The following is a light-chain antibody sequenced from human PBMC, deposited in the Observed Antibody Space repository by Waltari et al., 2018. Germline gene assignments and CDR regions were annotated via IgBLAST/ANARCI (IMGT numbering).Light chain of an antibody. J-gene: IGLJ2*01. CDR2: YES. CDR1: DIGRKN. CDR3: QVWDPNSDHLVV. V-gene: IGLV3-21*04. Sequence: SYVLTQAPSVSVAPGQTATIPCGGNDIGRKNVHWYQQKPGQAPIVVIYYESDRPSGIPERFSGSNSENTATLTISRVEAGDEADYFCQVWDPNSDHLVVFGGGTKLTVL.